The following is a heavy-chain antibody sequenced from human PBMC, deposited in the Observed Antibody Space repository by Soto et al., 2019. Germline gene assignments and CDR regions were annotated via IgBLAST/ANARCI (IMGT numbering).Heavy chain of an antibody. V-gene: IGHV3-30*18. Sequence: QVQLVESGGGVVQPGRSLRLSCAASGFTFSSYSMHWVRQAPGKGLEWVAVISYDGSNKYYADSVKGRFTISRDNSKNTLYLQMNSLRAEDTAVYYCAKDPGLYGSGTEDWFDPWGQGTLVTVSS. CDR2: ISYDGSNK. CDR3: AKDPGLYGSGTEDWFDP. D-gene: IGHD3-10*01. J-gene: IGHJ5*02. CDR1: GFTFSSYS.